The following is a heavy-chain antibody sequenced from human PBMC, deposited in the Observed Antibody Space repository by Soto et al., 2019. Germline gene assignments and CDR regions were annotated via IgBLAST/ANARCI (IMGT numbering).Heavy chain of an antibody. CDR1: GYTFTNYD. CDR3: ARPLSYDSSGEYDDYYHYGMDV. J-gene: IGHJ6*02. D-gene: IGHD3-22*01. CDR2: MNPNSGNT. Sequence: QVQLVQSGAEVKKPGASVKVSCKASGYTFTNYDINWVRQATGQGLEWMGWMNPNSGNTGYAQKFKGRVTMTRKTYISTAYMELRSLRSEDTAVYYCARPLSYDSSGEYDDYYHYGMDVWGQGTTVTVSS. V-gene: IGHV1-8*01.